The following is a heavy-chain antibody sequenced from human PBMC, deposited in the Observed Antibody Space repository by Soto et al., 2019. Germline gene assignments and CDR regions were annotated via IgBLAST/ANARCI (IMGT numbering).Heavy chain of an antibody. CDR1: GGTFSSYA. D-gene: IGHD1-1*01. CDR2: IIPIFGTA. CDR3: ASPTKPLYYYYGMDV. J-gene: IGHJ6*02. Sequence: QVQLVQSGAEVKKPGSSVKVSCKASGGTFSSYAISWVRQAPGQGLEWMGGIIPIFGTANYAQKFQGRVTITADESTSTDYMELSSLRSEDTAVYFCASPTKPLYYYYGMDVWGQGTTVTVSS. V-gene: IGHV1-69*12.